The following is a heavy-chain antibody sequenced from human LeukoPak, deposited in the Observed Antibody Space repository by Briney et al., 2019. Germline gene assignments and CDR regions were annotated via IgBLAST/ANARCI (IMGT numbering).Heavy chain of an antibody. CDR2: ITSDGSGT. D-gene: IGHD2-2*03. CDR1: GFTFSNYW. CDR3: ARDGSGSVDFDY. V-gene: IGHV3-74*01. Sequence: GGSLRPSCVASGFTFSNYWMHCVRHAPGKGLVWVSRITSDGSGTVNADSVKGRFTISRDNTKNILYLQMNSLRADDTALYYCARDGSGSVDFDYWGQGTLVTVSS. J-gene: IGHJ4*02.